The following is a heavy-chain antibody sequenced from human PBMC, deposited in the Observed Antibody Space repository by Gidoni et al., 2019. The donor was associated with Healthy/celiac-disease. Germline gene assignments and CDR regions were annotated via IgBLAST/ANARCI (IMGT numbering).Heavy chain of an antibody. J-gene: IGHJ4*02. V-gene: IGHV3-30*02. Sequence: QVQLVESGGGVVQPGGSLRLSCAASGFPFSSYGMHWVRQAPGKGLEWVAFIRYDGSNKYYADSVKGRVTISRDNSKNTLYLQMNSLRAEDTAVYYCAKTSMDIVVVVADIDFDYWGQGTLVTVSS. CDR1: GFPFSSYG. CDR3: AKTSMDIVVVVADIDFDY. CDR2: IRYDGSNK. D-gene: IGHD2-15*01.